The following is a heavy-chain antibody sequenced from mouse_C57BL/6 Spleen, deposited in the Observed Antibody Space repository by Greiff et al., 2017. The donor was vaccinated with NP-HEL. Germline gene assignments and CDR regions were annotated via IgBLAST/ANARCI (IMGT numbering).Heavy chain of an antibody. J-gene: IGHJ1*03. D-gene: IGHD2-5*01. CDR1: GFNIKDYY. Sequence: VQLQQSGAELVKPGASVKLSCTASGFNIKDYYMHWVKQRTEQGLEWIGRLDPEDGETNYAPKFQGKATITADPSSNPAYLQLSSLTSEDTAVYYCARGPIVTTSYWYFDVWGTGTTVTVSS. CDR3: ARGPIVTTSYWYFDV. CDR2: LDPEDGET. V-gene: IGHV14-2*01.